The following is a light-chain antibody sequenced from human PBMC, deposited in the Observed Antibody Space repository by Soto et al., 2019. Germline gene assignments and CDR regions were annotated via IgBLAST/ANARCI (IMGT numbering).Light chain of an antibody. CDR1: SSDVGRYNH. CDR3: CSYTGSSNYV. Sequence: QSVLTQPASVSGSPGQSITISCTGTSSDVGRYNHVSWYQHHPGKAPKLIISEVSNRPSGVSNRFSGSKSGYTASLTISGLQAEDEADYYCCSYTGSSNYVFGTGTKLTVL. J-gene: IGLJ1*01. CDR2: EVS. V-gene: IGLV2-14*01.